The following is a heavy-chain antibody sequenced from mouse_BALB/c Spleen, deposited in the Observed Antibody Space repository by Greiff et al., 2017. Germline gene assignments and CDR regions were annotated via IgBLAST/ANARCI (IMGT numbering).Heavy chain of an antibody. CDR1: GYSITSGYY. CDR2: ISYDGSN. J-gene: IGHJ2*01. Sequence: EVKLMESGPGLVKPSQSLSLTCSVTGYSITSGYYWNWIRQFPGNKLEWMGYISYDGSNNYNPSLKNRISITRDTSKNQFFLKLNSVTTEDTATYYCALDGHYFDYWGQGTTLTVSS. V-gene: IGHV3-6*02. CDR3: ALDGHYFDY. D-gene: IGHD3-1*01.